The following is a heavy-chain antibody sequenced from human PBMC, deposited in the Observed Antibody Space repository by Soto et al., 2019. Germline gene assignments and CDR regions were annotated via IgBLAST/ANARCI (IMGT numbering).Heavy chain of an antibody. D-gene: IGHD3-9*01. CDR2: ISWNSGSI. CDR1: EFTFDDYA. J-gene: IGHJ6*03. V-gene: IGHV3-9*01. CDR3: AKDGGPLTSNYMDV. Sequence: EVQLVESGGGLVQPGRSLRLSCEASEFTFDDYAMHWVRQAPGKGLEWVSGISWNSGSIGYADSVKGRFAISRDNAKNSLYLQMNSLRAEDTALYYCAKDGGPLTSNYMDVWGKGTTVTVSS.